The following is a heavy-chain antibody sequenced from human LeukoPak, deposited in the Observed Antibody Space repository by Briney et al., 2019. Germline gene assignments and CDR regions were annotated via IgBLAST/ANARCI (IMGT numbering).Heavy chain of an antibody. V-gene: IGHV3-30*18. CDR3: AKAGRITMIVVVPPFDY. CDR1: GFTFSSYG. D-gene: IGHD3-22*01. Sequence: GGSLRLSCAASGFTFSSYGMHWVRQAPGKGLEWVAVISYDGSNKYYADSVKGRFTISRDNSKNTLYLQMNSLRAEDTAVYYCAKAGRITMIVVVPPFDYWGQGTLVTVSS. CDR2: ISYDGSNK. J-gene: IGHJ4*02.